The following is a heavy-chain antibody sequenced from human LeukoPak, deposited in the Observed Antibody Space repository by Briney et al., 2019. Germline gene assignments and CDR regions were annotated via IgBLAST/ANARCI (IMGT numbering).Heavy chain of an antibody. CDR1: GGTFSSYA. J-gene: IGHJ6*04. Sequence: SVKVSCKASGGTFSSYAISWVRQAPGQGLEWMGGIIPIFGTANYAQKFQGRVTITADESTSTAYMELSSLRSEDTAVYYCASSNEPAATDYYYCGMDVWGKGTTVTVSS. D-gene: IGHD2-2*01. CDR2: IIPIFGTA. V-gene: IGHV1-69*13. CDR3: ASSNEPAATDYYYCGMDV.